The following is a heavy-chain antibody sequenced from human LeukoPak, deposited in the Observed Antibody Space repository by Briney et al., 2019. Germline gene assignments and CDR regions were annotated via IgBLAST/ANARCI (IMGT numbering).Heavy chain of an antibody. CDR3: ATSGAPYDILSAGTGRDAFDI. CDR2: FDPEDGET. CDR1: GYTLTELS. V-gene: IGHV1-24*01. D-gene: IGHD3-9*01. Sequence: ASVKVSCKVSGYTLTELSMHWVRQAPGKGLEWMGGFDPEDGETIYAQKFQGRVTMTEDTSTDTAYMELSSLRSEDTAVYYCATSGAPYDILSAGTGRDAFDIWGQGTMVTVSS. J-gene: IGHJ3*02.